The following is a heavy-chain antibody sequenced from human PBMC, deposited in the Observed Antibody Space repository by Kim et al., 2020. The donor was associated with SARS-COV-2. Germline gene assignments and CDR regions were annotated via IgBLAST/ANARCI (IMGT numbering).Heavy chain of an antibody. CDR3: ARLYGSGRYYAFN. CDR1: GFTVSGIY. J-gene: IGHJ4*02. D-gene: IGHD3-10*01. V-gene: IGHV3-53*01. CDR2: IYSGGTT. Sequence: GGSLRLSGAVSGFTVSGIYMNWVRQAPGKGLGGVSVIYSGGTTYYADSVKGRFIISRDNSKNTLYLQMKNLRAEDAAVYYCARLYGSGRYYAFNWGQGT.